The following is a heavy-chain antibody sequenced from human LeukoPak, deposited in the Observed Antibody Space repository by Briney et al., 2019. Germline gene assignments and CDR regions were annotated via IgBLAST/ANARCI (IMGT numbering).Heavy chain of an antibody. CDR2: FDPEDGET. CDR3: ATLSVLGYCTNGVCSPPWDY. D-gene: IGHD2-8*01. J-gene: IGHJ4*02. V-gene: IGHV1-24*01. CDR1: GYTLTELS. Sequence: GASVKVSCKVSGYTLTELSMHWVRQAPGNGLERMGGFDPEDGETIYAQKFQSRVTMTEDTSTDTAYMELSSLRSEDTAVYYCATLSVLGYCTNGVCSPPWDYWGQGTLVTVSS.